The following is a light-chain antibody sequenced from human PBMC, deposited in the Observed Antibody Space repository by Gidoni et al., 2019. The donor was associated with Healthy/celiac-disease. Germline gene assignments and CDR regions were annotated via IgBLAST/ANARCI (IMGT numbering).Light chain of an antibody. CDR2: AAS. J-gene: IGKJ2*01. CDR3: QQANSFSYT. V-gene: IGKV1-12*01. Sequence: DIQLTHSPSFVSASVGDRVTITRRASQGISSCLAWYQQKPGKAPKLLIYAASSLQSGVPSRFSGSGSGTDFTLTISSLQPEDFATYYCQQANSFSYTFGQGTKVEIK. CDR1: QGISSC.